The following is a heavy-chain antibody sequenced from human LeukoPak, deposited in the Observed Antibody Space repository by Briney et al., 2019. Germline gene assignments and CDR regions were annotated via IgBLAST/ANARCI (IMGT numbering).Heavy chain of an antibody. D-gene: IGHD2-15*01. CDR2: IKQDGSEK. CDR3: ARHRSGGSQDDAFDI. CDR1: GFSVSSNY. V-gene: IGHV3-7*01. J-gene: IGHJ3*02. Sequence: GGSLRLSCAASGFSVSSNYMSWVRQAPGKGLEWVADIKQDGSEKYYVDSVKGRFTISRQNAKNSLFLQMNSLRAEDTAVYYCARHRSGGSQDDAFDIWGQGTMVTVSS.